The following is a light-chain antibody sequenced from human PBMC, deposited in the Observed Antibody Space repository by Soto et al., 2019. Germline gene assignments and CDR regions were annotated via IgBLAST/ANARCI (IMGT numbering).Light chain of an antibody. CDR1: QSVSSD. Sequence: EIVMTQSPATLSVSPGERATLSCRASQSVSSDLAWYQHKPGQAPRLLIYGASTRATGIPARFSGIGSGTEFTLTISSLQSEDFAVYYCQQYNNWPTFGQGTKVEIK. CDR2: GAS. J-gene: IGKJ1*01. CDR3: QQYNNWPT. V-gene: IGKV3-15*01.